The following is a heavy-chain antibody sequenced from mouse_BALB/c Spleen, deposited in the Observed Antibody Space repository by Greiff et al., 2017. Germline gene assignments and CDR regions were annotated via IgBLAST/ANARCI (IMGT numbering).Heavy chain of an antibody. D-gene: IGHD2-10*02. CDR3: ARSGYGNYFDY. J-gene: IGHJ2*01. CDR1: GYSFTGYY. V-gene: IGHV1S34*01. Sequence: LVKPGASVKISCKASGYSFTGYYMHWVKQSHGKSLEWIGYISCYNGATSYNQKFKGKATFTVDTSSSTAYMQFNSMTSEDSAVYYCARSGYGNYFDYWGQGTTLTVSS. CDR2: ISCYNGAT.